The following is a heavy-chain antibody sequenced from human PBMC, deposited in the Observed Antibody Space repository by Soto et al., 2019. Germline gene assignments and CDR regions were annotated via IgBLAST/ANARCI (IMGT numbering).Heavy chain of an antibody. CDR3: AKDRVTVVGYDAFDI. D-gene: IGHD6-19*01. J-gene: IGHJ3*02. Sequence: VGSLRLSCAASGFTLSSYAMSWVRQAPGKGLEWFSGISGSGGSTYYADSVKGRFTISRDNSKNTLYLQMNSLRAEDTAVYYCAKDRVTVVGYDAFDIWGQGTMVTVSS. V-gene: IGHV3-23*01. CDR2: ISGSGGST. CDR1: GFTLSSYA.